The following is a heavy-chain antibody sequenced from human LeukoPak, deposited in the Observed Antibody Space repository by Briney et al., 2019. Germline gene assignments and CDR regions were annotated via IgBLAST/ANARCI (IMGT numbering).Heavy chain of an antibody. Sequence: SETLSLTCSVSGGSIRNSNYNWGWIRQPPGKGLEWIGSIHYTGSTYYNPSLKSRVTISIDTSRNHFSLKLSSVTAADTALYYCARTGGSFYFYYYMDVWGKGTTVTVSS. J-gene: IGHJ6*03. CDR3: ARTGGSFYFYYYMDV. CDR2: IHYTGST. CDR1: GGSIRNSNYN. V-gene: IGHV4-39*07. D-gene: IGHD1-26*01.